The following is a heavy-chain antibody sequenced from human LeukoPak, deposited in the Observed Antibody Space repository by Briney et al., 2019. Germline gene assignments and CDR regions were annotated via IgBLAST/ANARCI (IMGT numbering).Heavy chain of an antibody. CDR1: GGSISSHY. V-gene: IGHV4-59*11. J-gene: IGHJ6*03. Sequence: PSETLSLTCTVSGGSISSHYWSWIRQPPGKGLEWIGYIYYSGSTNYNPSLKSRVTISVDTSKNQFSLKLSSVTAADTAVYYCARVRRQELGYYYYYMDVWGKGTTVTASS. D-gene: IGHD3-10*01. CDR2: IYYSGST. CDR3: ARVRRQELGYYYYYMDV.